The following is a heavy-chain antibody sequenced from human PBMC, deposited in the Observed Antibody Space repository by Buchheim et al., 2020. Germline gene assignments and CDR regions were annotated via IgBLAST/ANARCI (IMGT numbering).Heavy chain of an antibody. D-gene: IGHD3-22*01. CDR2: IDPSDSYT. V-gene: IGHV5-10-1*03. CDR3: ARQLMTYYYDSSGYYYDDY. Sequence: EVQLVQSGAEVKKPGESLRISCKGSGYSFTSYWISWVRQMPGKGLEWMGRIDPSDSYTNYSPSFQGHVTISADKSISTPYPQWSSLKASDTAMYYCARQLMTYYYDSSGYYYDDYWGQGTL. CDR1: GYSFTSYW. J-gene: IGHJ4*02.